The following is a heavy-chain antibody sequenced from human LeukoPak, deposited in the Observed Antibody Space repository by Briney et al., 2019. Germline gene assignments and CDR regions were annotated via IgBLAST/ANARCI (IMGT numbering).Heavy chain of an antibody. D-gene: IGHD5-18*01. Sequence: GGSLRLSCAASGFTFSSYWMTWVRQAPGKGLEWVANIKPDGGEKYYVDSVKGRFTISRDNAKNSLYLQMNSLRAEDSAVYYCARDKAMVTGWGQGTLVTVSS. CDR2: IKPDGGEK. CDR1: GFTFSSYW. CDR3: ARDKAMVTG. J-gene: IGHJ4*02. V-gene: IGHV3-7*01.